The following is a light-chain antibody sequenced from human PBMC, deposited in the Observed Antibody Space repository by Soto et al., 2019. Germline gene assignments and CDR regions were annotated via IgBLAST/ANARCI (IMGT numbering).Light chain of an antibody. Sequence: QSALTQSPSASGSPGQSVTISCTGKNSDVGSYNYVSWYQQHPGKAPKLMIFEVSKRPSGVPDRFSGSKSGNTASLTVSGLQAEDEADYYCSSYAGTNTRYLFGTGTKLTVL. J-gene: IGLJ1*01. V-gene: IGLV2-8*01. CDR2: EVS. CDR3: SSYAGTNTRYL. CDR1: NSDVGSYNY.